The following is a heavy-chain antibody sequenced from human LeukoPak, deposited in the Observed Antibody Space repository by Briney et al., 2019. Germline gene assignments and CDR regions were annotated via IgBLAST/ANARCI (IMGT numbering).Heavy chain of an antibody. V-gene: IGHV3-21*01. CDR3: ARVPRGGDRFDP. J-gene: IGHJ5*02. Sequence: PGGSLRLSCAASGFTFSSYTINWVRQAPGKGLEWVSSISSSSVYRYYADSVKGRFTISRDNPKNSLYLQMNSLRAEDTAVYYCARVPRGGDRFDPWGQGTLVTVSS. D-gene: IGHD3-16*01. CDR1: GFTFSSYT. CDR2: ISSSSVYR.